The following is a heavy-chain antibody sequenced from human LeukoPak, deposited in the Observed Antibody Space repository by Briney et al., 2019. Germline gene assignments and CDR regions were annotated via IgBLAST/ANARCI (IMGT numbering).Heavy chain of an antibody. CDR3: ARRLPYYGMDV. Sequence: GGSLRLSCAASGFTFSSYEIHWVRQAPGKGLEWVSKIGGIGSIMYADSVKGRFTISTDSAESSVYLQMNSLRAEDTAVYYCARRLPYYGMDVWGQGTTVTVSS. CDR2: IGGIGSIM. J-gene: IGHJ6*02. V-gene: IGHV3-48*03. CDR1: GFTFSSYE.